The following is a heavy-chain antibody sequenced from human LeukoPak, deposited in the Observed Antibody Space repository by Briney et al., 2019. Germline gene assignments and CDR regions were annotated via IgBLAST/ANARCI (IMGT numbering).Heavy chain of an antibody. J-gene: IGHJ4*02. CDR3: ARVQVSDDNWGFFNY. CDR2: INPNSGGS. Sequence: ASVKVSCKASGYTFPANYMHWVRQAPGQGLEWMGWINPNSGGSNCAQKFQGRVTMTRETSISTAYMELSRLSSDDTAVYYCARVQVSDDNWGFFNYWGQGTLVTVSS. CDR1: GYTFPANY. V-gene: IGHV1-2*02. D-gene: IGHD1-1*01.